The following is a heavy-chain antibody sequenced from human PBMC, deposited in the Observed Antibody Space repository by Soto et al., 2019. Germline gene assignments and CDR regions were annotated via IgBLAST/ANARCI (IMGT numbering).Heavy chain of an antibody. J-gene: IGHJ4*02. CDR2: FDPEDGET. CDR3: ATASGWLRPVYYFDY. Sequence: ASVKVSCKVSGYTLTELSMHWVRQAPGKGLEWMGGFDPEDGETIYAQKFQGRVTMTEDTSTDTAYMELSSLRSEDTAVYYCATASGWLRPVYYFDYWGQGTLVTVSS. D-gene: IGHD5-12*01. CDR1: GYTLTELS. V-gene: IGHV1-24*01.